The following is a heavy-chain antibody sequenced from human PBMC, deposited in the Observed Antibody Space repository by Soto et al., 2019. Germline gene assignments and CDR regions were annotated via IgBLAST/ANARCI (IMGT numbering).Heavy chain of an antibody. CDR3: SIEPTMVRGVITLPFDR. V-gene: IGHV3-33*01. J-gene: IGHJ5*02. Sequence: GGSLRLSCAASGFTFSSYGMHWVRQAPGKGLEWVAVIWYDGSNKYYADSVKGRFTISRDNSKNTLYLQMNSLRAEDTAVYYFSIEPTMVRGVITLPFDRWGQGTLVTVSS. D-gene: IGHD3-10*01. CDR1: GFTFSSYG. CDR2: IWYDGSNK.